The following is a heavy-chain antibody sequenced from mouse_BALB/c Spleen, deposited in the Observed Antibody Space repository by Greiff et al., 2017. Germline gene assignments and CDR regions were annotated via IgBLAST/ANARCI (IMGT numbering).Heavy chain of an antibody. D-gene: IGHD2-3*01. CDR2: ILPGSGST. Sequence: QVQLQQSGAELMKPGASVKISCKATGYTFSSYWIEWVKQRPGHGLEWIGEILPGSGSTNYNEKFKGKATFTADTSSNTAYIQLSSLTSEDSAVYYCAGWLLRGFAYWGQGTTLTVSS. CDR3: AGWLLRGFAY. CDR1: GYTFSSYW. J-gene: IGHJ2*01. V-gene: IGHV1-9*01.